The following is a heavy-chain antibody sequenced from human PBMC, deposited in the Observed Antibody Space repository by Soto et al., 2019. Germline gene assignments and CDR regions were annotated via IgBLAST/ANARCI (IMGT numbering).Heavy chain of an antibody. J-gene: IGHJ4*02. CDR1: GFIFSGSA. CDR2: IRGKANNFAT. V-gene: IGHV3-73*01. D-gene: IGHD3-22*01. Sequence: PGGSLRLSCSGSGFIFSGSAIHWVRQAPGKGLEWVARIRGKANNFATTYIASVRGRFTISRDDSKKTAYLQMNSLKREDTAVYYCTRHPPNYYDSNGVFDYWGQGTLVTVSS. CDR3: TRHPPNYYDSNGVFDY.